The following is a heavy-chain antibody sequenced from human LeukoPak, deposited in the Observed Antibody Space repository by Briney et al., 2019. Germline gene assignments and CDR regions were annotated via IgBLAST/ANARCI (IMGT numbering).Heavy chain of an antibody. Sequence: PGGSPRLSCAASGFTFSHSAMSWVRQAPGKGLEWISTISGSGSDTNYADSVRGRLIISRDNSKNTLFLQINSLGAEDTAVYYCVPDLAWFHYAYWGQGTLVTVSS. CDR2: ISGSGSDT. J-gene: IGHJ4*02. CDR1: GFTFSHSA. D-gene: IGHD3-9*01. CDR3: VPDLAWFHYAY. V-gene: IGHV3-23*01.